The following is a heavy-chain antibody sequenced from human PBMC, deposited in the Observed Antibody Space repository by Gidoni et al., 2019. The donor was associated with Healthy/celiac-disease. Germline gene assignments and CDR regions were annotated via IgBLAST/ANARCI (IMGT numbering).Heavy chain of an antibody. V-gene: IGHV4-59*01. CDR2: IYYSGST. J-gene: IGHJ5*02. CDR3: ARYLPNWFDP. CDR1: GGSISSYY. Sequence: QVQLQESGPGLVKPSETLSLTCTAPGGSISSYYWSWIRQPPGKGLEWIGYIYYSGSTNYNPSLKSRVTISVDTSKNQFSLKLSSVTAADTAVYYCARYLPNWFDPWGQGTLVTVSS.